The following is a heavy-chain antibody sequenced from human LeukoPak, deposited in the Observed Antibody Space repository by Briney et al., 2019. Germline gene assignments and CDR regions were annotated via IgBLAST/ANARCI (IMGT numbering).Heavy chain of an antibody. CDR3: AKTPSLWWFDP. D-gene: IGHD3-16*02. CDR2: ISGSGGST. J-gene: IGHJ5*02. V-gene: IGHV3-23*01. CDR1: GFTFNTYA. Sequence: GGSLRLSCAASGFTFNTYAMSLVRQAPGKGLEWVSSISGSGGSTYYADSVKGRFTISRDNSNNTLYLQINSLRAEDTAVYYCAKTPSLWWFDPWGQGTLVTVSS.